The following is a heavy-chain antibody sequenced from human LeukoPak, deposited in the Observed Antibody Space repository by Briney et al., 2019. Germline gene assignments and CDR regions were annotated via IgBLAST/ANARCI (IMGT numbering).Heavy chain of an antibody. J-gene: IGHJ4*02. CDR2: INHSGST. V-gene: IGHV4-34*01. CDR1: CGFFSGYY. Sequence: SETLSLTCAVYCGFFSGYYWRWIRPPPRKGVEGIGEINHSGSTNYNPSLKSRVTISVDTSKNQFSLKLSSVTAADTAVYYCARGSFTPRRFDYWGQGTLVTVSS. CDR3: ARGSFTPRRFDY.